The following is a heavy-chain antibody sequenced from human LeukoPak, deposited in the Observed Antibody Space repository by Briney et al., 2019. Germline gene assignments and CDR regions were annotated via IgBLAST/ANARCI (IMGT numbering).Heavy chain of an antibody. Sequence: GGSLRLSCATSGFTFTNYGMHWVRQAPGRGLEWVAALWSDGIKTSYAESVRGRFTISRDNSRNTLFLQMDSLRAEDTAVYYCARDETGVGSGGIDFWGQGTLVTVSS. CDR2: LWSDGIKT. D-gene: IGHD2-8*02. CDR1: GFTFTNYG. CDR3: ARDETGVGSGGIDF. V-gene: IGHV3-33*01. J-gene: IGHJ4*02.